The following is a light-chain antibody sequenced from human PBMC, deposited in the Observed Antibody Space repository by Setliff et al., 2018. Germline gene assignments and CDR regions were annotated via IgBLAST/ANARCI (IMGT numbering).Light chain of an antibody. CDR1: SSDIGDYNY. CDR3: GAYAGSSKKI. J-gene: IGLJ1*01. Sequence: QSALGQPPSASGSPGQSATISCTGTSSDIGDYNYVSWYQHHPGKAPKLLIYDVDKRPSGVPDRFSGSKSGNTASLTVSGLQADDEADYYCGAYAGSSKKIFGTGTKVTV. V-gene: IGLV2-8*01. CDR2: DVD.